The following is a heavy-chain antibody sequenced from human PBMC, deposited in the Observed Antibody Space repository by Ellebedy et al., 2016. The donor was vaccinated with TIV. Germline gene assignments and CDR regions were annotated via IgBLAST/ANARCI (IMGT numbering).Heavy chain of an antibody. CDR3: ARDPSISGGFGHFDY. V-gene: IGHV3-30*04. J-gene: IGHJ4*02. Sequence: GGSLRLSCAASGFTFSSQAMHWVRQGPGKGLEWVAVISYDGSRKYYADSVKGRFTISRDESKNTLDLQMNSLRAEDTAVYYCARDPSISGGFGHFDYWGQGTLVTVSS. D-gene: IGHD3-10*01. CDR1: GFTFSSQA. CDR2: ISYDGSRK.